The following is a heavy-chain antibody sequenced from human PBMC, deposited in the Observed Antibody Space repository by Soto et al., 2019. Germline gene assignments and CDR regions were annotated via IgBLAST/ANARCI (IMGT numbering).Heavy chain of an antibody. D-gene: IGHD2-2*01. Sequence: PSETLSLTCTVSGGSISSGGYYWSWIRQHPGKGLEWIGYIYYSGNTYYNPSLKSRVTISVDTSKNQFSLKLSSVTAADTAVYYCARDSSQAVMFDYWGQGTLVTISS. J-gene: IGHJ4*02. CDR2: IYYSGNT. V-gene: IGHV4-31*03. CDR3: ARDSSQAVMFDY. CDR1: GGSISSGGYY.